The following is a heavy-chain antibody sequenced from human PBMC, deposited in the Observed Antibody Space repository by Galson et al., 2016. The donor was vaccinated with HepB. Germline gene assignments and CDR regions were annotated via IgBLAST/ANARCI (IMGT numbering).Heavy chain of an antibody. V-gene: IGHV4-4*02. CDR1: GGSLSSGRW. CDR2: VYHTGST. CDR3: ATILSWYEGWFDH. J-gene: IGHJ5*02. D-gene: IGHD6-13*01. Sequence: SETLSLTCGVSGGSLSSGRWWSWVRQPPGEGLEWIGEVYHTGSTKYNPSLKSRVTMSLDKSKNQFSLTLSSVTAADTAVYYCATILSWYEGWFDHWGQGTLVIVSS.